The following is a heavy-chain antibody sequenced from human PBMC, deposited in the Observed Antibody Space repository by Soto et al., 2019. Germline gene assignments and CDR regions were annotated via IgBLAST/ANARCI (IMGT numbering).Heavy chain of an antibody. V-gene: IGHV4-59*08. J-gene: IGHJ4*02. D-gene: IGHD5-12*01. Sequence: PSETLSLTCTVSGGSISNFYWSWIRQPPGKGLEWIGYIYYSGTTNYNPSLKSRVTISVDTSKNQFSLKLSSVTAADTAVYYCARGNGYNIYWGQGTLVTVSS. CDR2: IYYSGTT. CDR3: ARGNGYNIY. CDR1: GGSISNFY.